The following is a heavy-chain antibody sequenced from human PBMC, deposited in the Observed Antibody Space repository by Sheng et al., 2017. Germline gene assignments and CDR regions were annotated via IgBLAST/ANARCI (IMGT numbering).Heavy chain of an antibody. Sequence: QVQLVQSGAEVKKPGASVKVSCKASGYTFTSYGISWVRQAPGQGLEWMGWISAYNGNTNYAQKLQGRVTMTTDTSTSTAYMELRSLRSDDTAVYYCARLTIFGVVNTYYYYYMDVWGQGTTVTVSS. CDR2: ISAYNGNT. D-gene: IGHD3-3*01. CDR1: GYTFTSYG. V-gene: IGHV1-18*01. J-gene: IGHJ6*03. CDR3: ARLTIFGVVNTYYYYYMDV.